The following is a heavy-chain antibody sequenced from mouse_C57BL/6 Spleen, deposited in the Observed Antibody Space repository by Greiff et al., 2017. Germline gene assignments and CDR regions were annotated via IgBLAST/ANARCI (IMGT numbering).Heavy chain of an antibody. Sequence: VKLQESGAELVKPGASVKISCKASGYAFSSYWMNWVKQRPGKGLEWIGQIYPGDGDTNYNGKFKGKATLTADKSSSTAYMQLSSLTSEDSAVYCCARTSNPYAMDYWGQGTSVTVSS. CDR1: GYAFSSYW. D-gene: IGHD2-5*01. J-gene: IGHJ4*01. CDR2: IYPGDGDT. V-gene: IGHV1-80*01. CDR3: ARTSNPYAMDY.